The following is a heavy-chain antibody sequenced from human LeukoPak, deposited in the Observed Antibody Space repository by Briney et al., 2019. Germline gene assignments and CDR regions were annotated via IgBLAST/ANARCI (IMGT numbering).Heavy chain of an antibody. CDR2: INTNTGNP. CDR3: ARSGKTTYYDFWSGPTYFDY. CDR1: GYTFTSYA. D-gene: IGHD3-3*01. J-gene: IGHJ4*02. V-gene: IGHV7-4-1*02. Sequence: ASVNVSCKASGYTFTSYAMNWVRQAPGQGLEWMGWINTNTGNPTYAQGFTGRFVFSLDTSVSTAYLQISSLKAEDTAVYYCARSGKTTYYDFWSGPTYFDYWGQGTLVTVSS.